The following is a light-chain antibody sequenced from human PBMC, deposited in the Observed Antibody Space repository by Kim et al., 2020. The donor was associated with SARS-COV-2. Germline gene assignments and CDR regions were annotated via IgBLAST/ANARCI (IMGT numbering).Light chain of an antibody. CDR3: QQYGTSPT. CDR1: QSVSSNY. J-gene: IGKJ4*01. Sequence: EIVLTQSPGTLSLSPGERATLSCRASQSVSSNYLAWYQQKPGQAPRLLIYGASSRATGIPDRFSGRGSGTDFTLTISRLEPEDFAVYYCQQYGTSPTFGGGTKLEI. CDR2: GAS. V-gene: IGKV3-20*01.